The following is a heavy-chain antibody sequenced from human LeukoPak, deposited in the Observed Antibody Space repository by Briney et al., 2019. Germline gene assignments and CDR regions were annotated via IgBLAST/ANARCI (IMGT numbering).Heavy chain of an antibody. V-gene: IGHV1-69*05. CDR1: GGTFSSYA. D-gene: IGHD3-3*01. CDR2: IIPIFGTA. CDR3: ASRGLEGLTPTAYYYYMDV. J-gene: IGHJ6*03. Sequence: WASVKVSCKASGGTFSSYAISWVPQAPGQGLEWMGGIIPIFGTANYAQKFQGRVTITTDESTSTAYMELSSLRSEETAVYYCASRGLEGLTPTAYYYYMDVWGKGTTVTVSS.